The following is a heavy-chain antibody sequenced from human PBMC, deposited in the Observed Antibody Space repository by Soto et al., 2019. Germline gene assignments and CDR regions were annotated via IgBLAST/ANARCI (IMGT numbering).Heavy chain of an antibody. J-gene: IGHJ6*02. Sequence: VHLVESGGGLVQPGGSLRLSCAVSGFTFSSYDMHWVRQRTGTGLEWVSAIGTDGNTYDTASVKGRFTISRENAKNSLYLQMDILRAEDTAVYYCARDRGPYVSFPMDVWGQGTTFTVSS. V-gene: IGHV3-13*01. CDR2: IGTDGNT. CDR1: GFTFSSYD. CDR3: ARDRGPYVSFPMDV. D-gene: IGHD3-16*01.